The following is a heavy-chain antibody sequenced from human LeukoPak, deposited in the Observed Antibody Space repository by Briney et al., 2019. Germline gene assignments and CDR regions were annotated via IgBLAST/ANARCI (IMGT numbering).Heavy chain of an antibody. Sequence: PGGSLRLSCAASGFTFDVYAMHWVRQAPGKGLEWVSGIRWNSGSIGYADSVQGRFTISRDNAKNSLYLQMNSLSAEDTALYYGAKGIRPVVWQLVPGFDPWGQGTLVTVSS. D-gene: IGHD6-13*01. V-gene: IGHV3-9*01. CDR2: IRWNSGSI. CDR1: GFTFDVYA. CDR3: AKGIRPVVWQLVPGFDP. J-gene: IGHJ5*02.